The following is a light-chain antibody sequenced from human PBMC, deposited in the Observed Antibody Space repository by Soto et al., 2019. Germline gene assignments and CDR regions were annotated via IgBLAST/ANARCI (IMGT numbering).Light chain of an antibody. V-gene: IGKV3-11*01. J-gene: IGKJ5*01. CDR1: QSISSY. CDR3: QQRSNWPPIT. CDR2: DAS. Sequence: EIVLTQSPATLSLSPGERATLSCRASQSISSYLAWYQQKPGQAPRLLIYDASNRATGIPARFSGSGSGTDFTLPISSLEPEDCAVYYFQQRSNWPPITFGQGTRLEIK.